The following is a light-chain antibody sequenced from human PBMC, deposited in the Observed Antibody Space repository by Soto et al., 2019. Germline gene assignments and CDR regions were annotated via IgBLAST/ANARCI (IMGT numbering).Light chain of an antibody. Sequence: IEITQSPATLSVSPGERATLSCRASQSVSSNLVWYQQKPGQAARLLIYGASTTVTGIPARFSGSGSGTEFTLTISSLQSEDFAVYYCQQYHNWWTFGQGTKVDIK. J-gene: IGKJ1*01. CDR2: GAS. CDR1: QSVSSN. CDR3: QQYHNWWT. V-gene: IGKV3-15*01.